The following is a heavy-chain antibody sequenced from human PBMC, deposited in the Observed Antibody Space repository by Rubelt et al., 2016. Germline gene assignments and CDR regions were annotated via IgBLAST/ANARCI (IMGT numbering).Heavy chain of an antibody. CDR3: AREGGSSGWSAFDI. Sequence: YSGSTNYNPSLKSRVTISVDTSKNQFSLKLSSVTAADTAVYYCAREGGSSGWSAFDIWGQGTTVTVSS. CDR2: YSGST. J-gene: IGHJ3*02. V-gene: IGHV4-59*12. D-gene: IGHD6-19*01.